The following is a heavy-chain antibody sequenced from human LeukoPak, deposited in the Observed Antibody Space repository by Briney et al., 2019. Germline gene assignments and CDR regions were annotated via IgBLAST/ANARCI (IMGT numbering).Heavy chain of an antibody. J-gene: IGHJ3*01. V-gene: IGHV3-23*01. CDR3: AKDPNGDYIGAFDA. Sequence: GGSLRLSCAGSGLTLRSYGMTWVRQAPGKGLEWVSSISGNGGVTTYADSVKGRFTMSRDYSRNTLYLQMDSLRAEDTAVYYCAKDPNGDYIGAFDAWGQGTMVTVSS. CDR1: GLTLRSYG. CDR2: ISGNGGVT. D-gene: IGHD2-8*01.